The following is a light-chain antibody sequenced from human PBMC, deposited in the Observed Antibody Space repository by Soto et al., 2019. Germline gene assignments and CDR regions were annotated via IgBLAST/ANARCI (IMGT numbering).Light chain of an antibody. CDR2: DVN. CDR3: SSYTSSDTLYV. J-gene: IGLJ1*01. V-gene: IGLV2-14*01. CDR1: RNDGGAYNY. Sequence: QSALTQPASVSGSPGQSITISCTGTRNDGGAYNYVSWYQRHPGKGPKLLIYDVNSRPSGVSPRFSGSKFGNTASLTISGLQAEDEADYFCSSYTSSDTLYVSGSGTKVTVL.